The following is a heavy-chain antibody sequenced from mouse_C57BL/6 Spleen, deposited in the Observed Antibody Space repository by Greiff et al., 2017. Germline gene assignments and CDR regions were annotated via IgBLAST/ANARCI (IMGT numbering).Heavy chain of an antibody. Sequence: EVKLEESGGGLVQPGGSMKLSCAASGFTFSDAWMDWVRQSPEKGLEWVAEIRNKDNNHATYYAESVKGRITISRYDSQSSVYLQMNSLRAEDTGIYYCTAYSTGGYWGQETLVTVSA. D-gene: IGHD1-1*01. CDR3: TAYSTGGY. CDR2: IRNKDNNHAT. J-gene: IGHJ3*01. CDR1: GFTFSDAW. V-gene: IGHV6-6*01.